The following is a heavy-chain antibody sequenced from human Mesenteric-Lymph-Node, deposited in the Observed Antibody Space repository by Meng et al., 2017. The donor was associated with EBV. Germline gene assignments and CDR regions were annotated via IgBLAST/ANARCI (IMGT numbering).Heavy chain of an antibody. CDR2: INTDGTSP. J-gene: IGHJ4*02. CDR3: ARERRVG. Sequence: ADLVWSGGQLVQPVWCLRLSCSAFGFTFSNYWMHWVRQAPGKGLVWVSRINTDGTSPYYADSVKGRFTNSRDNAKNTLYLQMNSLRDEYTAMYYCARERRVGWGQGTLVTVSS. V-gene: IGHV3-74*01. CDR1: GFTFSNYW.